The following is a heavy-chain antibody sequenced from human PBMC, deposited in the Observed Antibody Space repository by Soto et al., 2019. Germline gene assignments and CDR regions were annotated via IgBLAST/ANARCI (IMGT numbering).Heavy chain of an antibody. V-gene: IGHV1-2*02. CDR2: INPNSGGT. J-gene: IGHJ4*02. CDR3: ARALYSSSSRIYYFDY. CDR1: GYTFTGYY. Sequence: ASVKVSCKASGYTFTGYYMHWVRQAPGQGLEWMGWINPNSGGTNYAQKFQGRVTMTRDTSISTAYMELSRLRSDDTAVYYCARALYSSSSRIYYFDYWGQGTLVTVSS. D-gene: IGHD6-6*01.